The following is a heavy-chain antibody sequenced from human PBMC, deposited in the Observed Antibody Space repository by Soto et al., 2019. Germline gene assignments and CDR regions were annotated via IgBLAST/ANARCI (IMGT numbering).Heavy chain of an antibody. V-gene: IGHV3-23*01. CDR3: AKDPIPGYCSGGSCYSYFDD. Sequence: GGSLRLSCAASGFTFSSYAMSWVRQAPGKGLEWVSAISGSGGSTYYADSVKGRFTISRDNSKNTLYLQMNSLRAEDTAVYYCAKDPIPGYCSGGSCYSYFDDWGQGTLVTVSS. CDR2: ISGSGGST. CDR1: GFTFSSYA. J-gene: IGHJ4*02. D-gene: IGHD2-15*01.